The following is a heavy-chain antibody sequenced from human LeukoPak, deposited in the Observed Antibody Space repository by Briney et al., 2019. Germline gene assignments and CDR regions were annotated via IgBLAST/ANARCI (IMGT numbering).Heavy chain of an antibody. V-gene: IGHV4-59*01. Sequence: SETLSLTCTVSGGSINSYYWSWIRQPPGKGLEWIGYIYYSGSTNYNPSLKSRVTISVDTSKNQFSLKLSSVTAADSAVYYCARGSGWYTDFDYRGQGTLVTVSS. CDR3: ARGSGWYTDFDY. CDR1: GGSINSYY. D-gene: IGHD6-19*01. J-gene: IGHJ4*02. CDR2: IYYSGST.